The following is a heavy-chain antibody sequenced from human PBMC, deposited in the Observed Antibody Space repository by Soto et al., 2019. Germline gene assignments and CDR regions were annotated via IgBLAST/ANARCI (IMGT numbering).Heavy chain of an antibody. J-gene: IGHJ6*02. Sequence: QVQLVQSGAEVKTPGASVRVSCKASGYTFTGYYIHWVREPPGQGLEWMGWINPQTGGTSYAQKFQGRVTLSRDTSINTAYLELSRLRFDDAAVYFCARERYQVISDGMDVWGQGTTVTVSS. CDR3: ARERYQVISDGMDV. CDR1: GYTFTGYY. CDR2: INPQTGGT. V-gene: IGHV1-2*02. D-gene: IGHD2-2*01.